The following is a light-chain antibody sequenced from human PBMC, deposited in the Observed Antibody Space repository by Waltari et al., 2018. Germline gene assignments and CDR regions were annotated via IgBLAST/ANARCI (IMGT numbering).Light chain of an antibody. V-gene: IGLV1-40*01. CDR3: QSYDSSSVV. CDR1: SSNIGAGYD. CDR2: GNS. J-gene: IGLJ2*01. Sequence: QSVLTQPPSVSGAPGQRVTISCTGSSSNIGAGYDVHWYQQLPGTAPKLLIYGNSNRPSGVPDRFSGSKSGTSASLAITGLQAEDEADYYGQSYDSSSVVFGGRTKLTVL.